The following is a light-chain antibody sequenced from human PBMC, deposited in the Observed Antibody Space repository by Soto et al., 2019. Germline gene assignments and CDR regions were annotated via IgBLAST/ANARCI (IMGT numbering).Light chain of an antibody. CDR1: QSISRY. J-gene: IGKJ1*01. V-gene: IGKV3-20*01. CDR2: GAS. Sequence: IVLTQSPGTLSLSPGERTTLSCRASQSISRYLARYQQKSGQGPRLLIYGASSRATGTPDRFSGSGSGTDLTLTINRLEPEYFTLYYCQQYSSSPPTFGQGTKVEIK. CDR3: QQYSSSPPT.